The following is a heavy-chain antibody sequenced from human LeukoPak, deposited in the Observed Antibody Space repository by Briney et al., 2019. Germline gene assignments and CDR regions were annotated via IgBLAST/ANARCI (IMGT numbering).Heavy chain of an antibody. D-gene: IGHD4-17*01. J-gene: IGHJ6*03. V-gene: IGHV1-69*01. CDR3: ARAGPEADDYGDYRYYYYMDV. CDR2: IIPIFDTA. Sequence: SVKVSCKASGGTFSSYAISWVRQAPGQGLEWMGGIIPIFDTATYAQKFQGRVTITADESTSTVYMELSSLRSEDTAMYFCARAGPEADDYGDYRYYYYMDVWGKGTTVTISS. CDR1: GGTFSSYA.